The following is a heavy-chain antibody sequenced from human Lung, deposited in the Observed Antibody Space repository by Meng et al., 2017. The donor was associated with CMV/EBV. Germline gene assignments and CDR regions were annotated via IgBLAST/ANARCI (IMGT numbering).Heavy chain of an antibody. Sequence: SXTLSLXCAVYGGSFSGYYWSWIRQPPGKGLEWIGEINPSGSTNYNPSLKSRVTISVDTSKNQFSLRLSSVTAADTALYYCARGILPQRGSTVPTPDSWGKGXLVTVSS. J-gene: IGHJ4*02. D-gene: IGHD4-11*01. V-gene: IGHV4-34*01. CDR1: GGSFSGYY. CDR3: ARGILPQRGSTVPTPDS. CDR2: INPSGST.